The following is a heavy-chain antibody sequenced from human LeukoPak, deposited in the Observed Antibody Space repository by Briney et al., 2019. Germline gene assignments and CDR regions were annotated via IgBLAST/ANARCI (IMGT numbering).Heavy chain of an antibody. V-gene: IGHV5-51*01. CDR1: GYSFTSYW. Sequence: GESLKISCKASGYSFTSYWTGWVRQMPGKGLEWMGIIYPGDSDTRYSPSFQGQVTISADKSISTAYLQWSSLKASDTAMYYCARHPQGGHDYSNPSTPAIYYFDYWGQGTLVTVSS. CDR2: IYPGDSDT. CDR3: ARHPQGGHDYSNPSTPAIYYFDY. J-gene: IGHJ4*02. D-gene: IGHD4-11*01.